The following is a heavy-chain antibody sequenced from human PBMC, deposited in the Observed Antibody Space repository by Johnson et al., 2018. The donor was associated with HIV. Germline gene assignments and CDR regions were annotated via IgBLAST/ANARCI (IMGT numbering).Heavy chain of an antibody. J-gene: IGHJ3*02. Sequence: VQLVESGGGVVQPGRSLRLSCVASGFTFSYYGMHWVRQGPGKGLEWVSAIGASGGRTFYADSVKGRFTISRDNSKSTLYLQMNSLRAEDTTVYYCARAYTYGAFDIWGQGTTVTISS. CDR3: ARAYTYGAFDI. CDR2: IGASGGRT. CDR1: GFTFSYYG. D-gene: IGHD5-18*01. V-gene: IGHV3-23*04.